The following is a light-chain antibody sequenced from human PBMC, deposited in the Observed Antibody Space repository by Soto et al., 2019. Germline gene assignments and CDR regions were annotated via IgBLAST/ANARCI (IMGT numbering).Light chain of an antibody. V-gene: IGLV2-14*03. Sequence: QSALTQPASVYGSLGQSITISCTGTSSDVGGYNYVSWFQQHPGKAPKLIIYEVTNRPSGVSHRFSGSKSGNTASLTISGLQAEDEADYYCSSFTRSTTWVFGGGTKLTFL. CDR1: SSDVGGYNY. CDR3: SSFTRSTTWV. CDR2: EVT. J-gene: IGLJ3*02.